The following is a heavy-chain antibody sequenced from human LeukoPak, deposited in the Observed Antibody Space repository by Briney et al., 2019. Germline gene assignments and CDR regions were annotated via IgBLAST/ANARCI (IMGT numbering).Heavy chain of an antibody. CDR3: ARRTRGVTYYFDY. Sequence: SETLSLTCTVSGGSISSSSYYWGWIRQPPGKGLEWIGSIYYSGITYYNPSLKSRVTISVDTSKNQFSLKLSSVTAADTAVYYCARRTRGVTYYFDYWGQGTLVTVSS. CDR2: IYYSGIT. V-gene: IGHV4-39*01. D-gene: IGHD3-10*01. J-gene: IGHJ4*02. CDR1: GGSISSSSYY.